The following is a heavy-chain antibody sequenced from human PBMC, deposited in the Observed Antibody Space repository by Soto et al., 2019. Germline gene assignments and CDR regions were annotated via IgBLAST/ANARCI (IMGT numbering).Heavy chain of an antibody. CDR1: GFTFSSYA. J-gene: IGHJ3*01. CDR3: AKDASDIVLMVYAMTLENDALDV. Sequence: PGGSLRLSCAASGFTFSSYAMSWVRQAPGKGLEWVSAISGSGGSTYYADSVKGRFTSSRDNSKNTLYLQMNSLRAEDTAVYYCAKDASDIVLMVYAMTLENDALDVWGQGTMVTVSS. D-gene: IGHD2-8*01. CDR2: ISGSGGST. V-gene: IGHV3-23*01.